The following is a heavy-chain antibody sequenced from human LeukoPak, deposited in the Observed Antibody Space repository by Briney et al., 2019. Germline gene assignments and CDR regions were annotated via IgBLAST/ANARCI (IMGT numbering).Heavy chain of an antibody. D-gene: IGHD2-15*01. J-gene: IGHJ3*02. CDR3: ARGGSFSTYLKYDAFDI. CDR2: INSGNTFR. V-gene: IGHV3-21*01. CDR1: GFTFNTYA. Sequence: GGSLRLSCASSGFTFNTYAMNWVRQAPGKGLEWVSYINSGNTFRYYADSVRGRCTISRDNTKSSLYLQMSNMRADDTALYFCARGGSFSTYLKYDAFDIWGQGTMVTVSS.